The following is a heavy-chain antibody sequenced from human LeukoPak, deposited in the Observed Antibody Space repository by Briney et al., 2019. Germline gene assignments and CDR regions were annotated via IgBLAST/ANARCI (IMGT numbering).Heavy chain of an antibody. CDR2: IDPSDSYT. V-gene: IGHV5-10-1*01. Sequence: HGESLKISCKGSGYSFTSYWISWVRQMPGKGLEWMGRIDPSDSYTNYSPSFQGHVTISADKSISTAYLQWSSLKASNTAMYYCARHDPEEYYYDSSGSGDALDIWGQGIMVTVSS. J-gene: IGHJ3*02. CDR1: GYSFTSYW. CDR3: ARHDPEEYYYDSSGSGDALDI. D-gene: IGHD3-22*01.